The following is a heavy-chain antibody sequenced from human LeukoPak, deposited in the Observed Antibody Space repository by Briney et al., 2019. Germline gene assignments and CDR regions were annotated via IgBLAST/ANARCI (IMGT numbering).Heavy chain of an antibody. CDR2: IYSSGST. CDR1: GASISSYY. Sequence: SETLSLTCTVSGASISSYYWSWIRQPPGKGLEWIGSIYSSGSTYYNASLQSRVTISIETSKNQISLRLNSVTAADTAIYYCAKSGGYGLIDYWGQGTLVTVSS. V-gene: IGHV4-59*04. CDR3: AKSGGYGLIDY. J-gene: IGHJ4*02. D-gene: IGHD1-26*01.